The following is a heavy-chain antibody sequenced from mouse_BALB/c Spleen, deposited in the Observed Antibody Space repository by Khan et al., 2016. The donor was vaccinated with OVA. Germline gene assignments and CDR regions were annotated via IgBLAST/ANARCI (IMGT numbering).Heavy chain of an antibody. CDR3: ARSYGSWAMDY. J-gene: IGHJ4*01. V-gene: IGHV3-8*02. D-gene: IGHD1-1*01. CDR2: ITYSGNT. CDR1: GDSITSGF. Sequence: EVQLQQSGPSLVKPSQTLSLTCSVTGDSITSGFWNWIRKFPGNKFEYMGYITYSGNTYYNPSLKSRISITRDTSKSQSYLTLNSVTTEDTATYYCARSYGSWAMDYWGQGTSVTVSS.